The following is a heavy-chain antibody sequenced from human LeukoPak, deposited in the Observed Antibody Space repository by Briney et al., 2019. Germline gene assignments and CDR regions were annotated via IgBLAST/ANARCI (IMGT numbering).Heavy chain of an antibody. Sequence: GGSLRLSCAASGFTFSGSVMHWVRQASGKGLEWVGRIRSKANSYATAYAASVKGRFTISRDDSKNTAYLQMNSLKTEDTAVYYCARAGVNYYYYMDVWGKGTTVTISS. J-gene: IGHJ6*03. CDR1: GFTFSGSV. V-gene: IGHV3-73*01. CDR3: ARAGVNYYYYMDV. D-gene: IGHD3-10*01. CDR2: IRSKANSYAT.